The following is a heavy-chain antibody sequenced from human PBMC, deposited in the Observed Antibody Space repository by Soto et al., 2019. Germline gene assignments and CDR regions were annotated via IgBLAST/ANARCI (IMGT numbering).Heavy chain of an antibody. D-gene: IGHD4-17*01. CDR3: AKDLTTVTTYLRSYGMDV. Sequence: QVPLVESGGGVVQPGRSLRLSCAASGFTFSSYGMHWVRQAPGKGLEWVAVISYDGSNKYYADSVKGRFTISRDNSKNTLYLQMNSLRAEDTAVYYCAKDLTTVTTYLRSYGMDVWGQGTTVTVSS. J-gene: IGHJ6*02. V-gene: IGHV3-30*18. CDR2: ISYDGSNK. CDR1: GFTFSSYG.